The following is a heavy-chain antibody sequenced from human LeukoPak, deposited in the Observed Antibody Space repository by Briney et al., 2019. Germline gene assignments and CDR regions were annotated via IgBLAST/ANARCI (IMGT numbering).Heavy chain of an antibody. CDR1: GGSFSGYY. Sequence: SETLSLTCAVYGGSFSGYYWSWIRQPPGKGLEWFGEINHSGSTNYIPSLKSRVTISVDTSKNQFSLKLSSVTAADTAVYYCARGRDILTGYYLINWFDPWGQGTLVTVSS. J-gene: IGHJ5*02. CDR2: INHSGST. CDR3: ARGRDILTGYYLINWFDP. V-gene: IGHV4-34*01. D-gene: IGHD3-9*01.